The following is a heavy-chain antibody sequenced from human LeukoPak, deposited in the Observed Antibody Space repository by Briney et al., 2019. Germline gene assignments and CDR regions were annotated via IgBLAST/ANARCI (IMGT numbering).Heavy chain of an antibody. CDR1: GFTFSDYY. J-gene: IGHJ4*02. D-gene: IGHD5-18*01. V-gene: IGHV3-11*06. CDR3: ARDTAMVRHDY. Sequence: GGSLRLSCAASGFTFSDYYMSWIRQAPGKGLEWVSYISSSSSYTNYADSVKGRFTISRDNAKNSLYPQMNSLRAEDTAVYYCARDTAMVRHDYWGQGTLVTVSS. CDR2: ISSSSSYT.